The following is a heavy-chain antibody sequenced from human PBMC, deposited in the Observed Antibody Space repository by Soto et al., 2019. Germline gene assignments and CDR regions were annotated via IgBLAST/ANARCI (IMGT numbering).Heavy chain of an antibody. D-gene: IGHD3-22*01. CDR1: GITVSTNY. CDR2: IYSDGKT. Sequence: EVQLVETGGGLIQPGGSLRLSCAASGITVSTNYMSWVRQAPGKGLEWVSVIYSDGKTFYADSVKGRFTISRDNSQNTGSLQMNSLRAEDTAVYYCARGGGGGYYDSSGYMAVWGQGTLVTVSS. J-gene: IGHJ4*02. CDR3: ARGGGGGYYDSSGYMAV. V-gene: IGHV3-53*02.